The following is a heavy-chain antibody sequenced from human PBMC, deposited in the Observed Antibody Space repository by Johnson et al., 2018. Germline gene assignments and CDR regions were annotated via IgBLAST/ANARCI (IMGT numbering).Heavy chain of an antibody. J-gene: IGHJ3*02. CDR2: LSGSGIST. D-gene: IGHD3-22*01. CDR3: ERSPYYDNSPTSFDI. CDR1: GFTFSSYA. Sequence: VQLVESGGGVVRPGGSXRLSCAASGFTFSSYAMSWVRQAPGKGLEWVSALSGSGISTYYADSVKGRFTISRDNSRNTLYLHMNTLRPEDSAVYSCERSPYYDNSPTSFDIWGQGTMVTVSS. V-gene: IGHV3-23*04.